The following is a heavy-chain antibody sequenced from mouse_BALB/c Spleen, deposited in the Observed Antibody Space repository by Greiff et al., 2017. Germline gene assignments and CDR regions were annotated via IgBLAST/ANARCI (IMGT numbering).Heavy chain of an antibody. D-gene: IGHD2-14*01. V-gene: IGHV1-87*01. CDR3: AKSYYRYFDY. Sequence: VQLQQSGAELARPGASVKLSCKASGYTFTSYWMQWVKQRPGQGLEWIGAIYPGDGDTRYTQKFKGKATLTADKSSSTAYMQLSSLASEDSAVYYCAKSYYRYFDYWGQGTTLTVSS. CDR1: GYTFTSYW. J-gene: IGHJ2*01. CDR2: IYPGDGDT.